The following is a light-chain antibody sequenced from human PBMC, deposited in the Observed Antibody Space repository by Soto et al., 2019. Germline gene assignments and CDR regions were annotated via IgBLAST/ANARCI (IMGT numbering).Light chain of an antibody. CDR2: LGS. CDR1: QSLLHSNGYNY. Sequence: DIVMTQSPLSLPVTPGEPASISCRSSQSLLHSNGYNYLDWYLQKPGQSPQLLIYLGSNRASGVPDRFSGSGSGTDFTLKISRVEAEDVGVYYCNQALQTPWTFGQGTKVEIK. V-gene: IGKV2-28*01. CDR3: NQALQTPWT. J-gene: IGKJ1*01.